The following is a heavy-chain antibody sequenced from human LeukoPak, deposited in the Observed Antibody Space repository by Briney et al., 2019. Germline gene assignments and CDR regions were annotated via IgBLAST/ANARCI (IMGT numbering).Heavy chain of an antibody. V-gene: IGHV4-59*01. D-gene: IGHD6-13*01. CDR1: GGSIISYY. CDR3: ARDVLRRGIASANWFDP. J-gene: IGHJ5*02. Sequence: SETLSLTFTVSGGSIISYYWSWIRQPPGKGLEWIGYIYYSGSTNYNPSLKSRVTISVDTSKNQFSLKLSSVTAADTAVYYCARDVLRRGIASANWFDPWGQGTLVTVSS. CDR2: IYYSGST.